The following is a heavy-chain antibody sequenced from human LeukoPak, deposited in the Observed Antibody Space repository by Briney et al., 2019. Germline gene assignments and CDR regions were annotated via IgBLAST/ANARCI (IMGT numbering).Heavy chain of an antibody. CDR2: INQDGSEI. J-gene: IGHJ4*02. CDR1: GFIFSSYK. D-gene: IGHD5-18*01. CDR3: ARGGKSRIQLCYDY. V-gene: IGHV3-7*01. Sequence: GGSLRLSCAASGFIFSSYKMTWVRQAPGKGLEWVANINQDGSEIYYVDFVKGRFIVSRDNAKKSLYLQMNSLRAEDTAVYYCARGGKSRIQLCYDYWGQGTLVTVSS.